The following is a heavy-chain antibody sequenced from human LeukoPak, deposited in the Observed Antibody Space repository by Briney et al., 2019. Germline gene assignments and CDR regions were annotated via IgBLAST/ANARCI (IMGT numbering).Heavy chain of an antibody. V-gene: IGHV3-11*04. CDR1: GFIFSDRY. CDR2: ISPDGTNI. J-gene: IGHJ4*02. Sequence: GGSLRLSCVAAGFIFSDRYMSWIRQAPGKGMEWVAYISPDGTNIHYADSVKGRFTISRDNAKNSLFLQVNSLRAEDAAVYYCAAQPQTGNIVVVPAAIISWGQGTLVTVSS. CDR3: AAQPQTGNIVVVPAAIIS. D-gene: IGHD2-2*01.